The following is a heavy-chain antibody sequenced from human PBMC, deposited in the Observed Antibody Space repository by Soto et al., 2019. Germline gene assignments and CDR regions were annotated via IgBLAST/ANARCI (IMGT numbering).Heavy chain of an antibody. CDR1: GYSFTTYW. CDR2: IDPSDSYT. V-gene: IGHV5-10-1*01. CDR3: TRISAVVVPAAEPFGLYYYCMDV. J-gene: IGHJ6*02. D-gene: IGHD2-2*01. Sequence: ESLQISCKGSGYSFTTYWISWVRQMPGKGLEWMGRIDPSDSYTTYSTSFQAHVTISADKSISSAYLQWSSLKASAPAMYYCTRISAVVVPAAEPFGLYYYCMDVWGQGITVTVSS.